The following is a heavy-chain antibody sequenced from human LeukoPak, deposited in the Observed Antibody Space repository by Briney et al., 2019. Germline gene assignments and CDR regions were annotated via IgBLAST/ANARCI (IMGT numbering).Heavy chain of an antibody. CDR3: AREGITMIVGVI. J-gene: IGHJ4*02. D-gene: IGHD3-22*01. CDR1: GGTFSSYA. CDR2: IIPILGIA. V-gene: IGHV1-69*04. Sequence: ASVNVSCKASGGTFSSYAISWVRQAPGQGLEWMGRIIPILGIANYAQKFQGRVTITADQSTSTAYMELSSLRSEDTAVYYCAREGITMIVGVIWGQGTLVTVSS.